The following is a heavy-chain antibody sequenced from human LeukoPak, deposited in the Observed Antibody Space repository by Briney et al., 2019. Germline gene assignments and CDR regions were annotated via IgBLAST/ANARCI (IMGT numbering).Heavy chain of an antibody. CDR1: GFSFSGYS. V-gene: IGHV3-48*04. D-gene: IGHD1-26*01. CDR2: ISSSSTTI. J-gene: IGHJ4*02. Sequence: GGSLRLSCATSGFSFSGYSMIWVRQSPGKGLEWVSYISSSSTTIYYADSVKGRFTISRDNAKNSLHLQMNSLRAEDTAVYYCARVLHSGTYYFDYWGLGTLVSVSS. CDR3: ARVLHSGTYYFDY.